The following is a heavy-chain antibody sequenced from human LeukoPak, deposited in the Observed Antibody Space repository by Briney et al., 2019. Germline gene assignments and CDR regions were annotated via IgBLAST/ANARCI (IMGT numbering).Heavy chain of an antibody. CDR3: TTDSYCSTTTCYASSNYYYGLDA. Sequence: GGSLRLSCAASGFTFSNAWMTWVRQAPGKGLKWVGRIYRNADGGTTDYAAPVRGRFTISRDESKNTLYLQMNSLKTEDTAVYYCTTDSYCSTTTCYASSNYYYGLDAWGQGTSVTVSS. CDR2: IYRNADGGTT. J-gene: IGHJ6*02. D-gene: IGHD2-2*01. V-gene: IGHV3-15*05. CDR1: GFTFSNAW.